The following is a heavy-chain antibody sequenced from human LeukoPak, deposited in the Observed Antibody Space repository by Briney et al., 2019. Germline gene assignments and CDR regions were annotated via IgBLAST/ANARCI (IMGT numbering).Heavy chain of an antibody. CDR3: ARDAEFYYYDSSGYRPRGVYFDY. D-gene: IGHD3-22*01. V-gene: IGHV4-4*07. J-gene: IGHJ4*02. Sequence: AETLSLTCTVSGGSISSYYWSWIRQPAGKGLEWIGRIYTSGSTNYNPSLKSRVTISVDKSKNQFSLKLSSVTAADTAVYYCARDAEFYYYDSSGYRPRGVYFDYWGQGTLVTVSS. CDR2: IYTSGST. CDR1: GGSISSYY.